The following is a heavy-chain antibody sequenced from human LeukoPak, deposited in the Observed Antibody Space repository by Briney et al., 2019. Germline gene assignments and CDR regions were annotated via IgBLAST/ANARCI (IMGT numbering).Heavy chain of an antibody. CDR1: GYSISSGYY. Sequence: SETLSLTCTVSGYSISSGYYWGWIRQPPGKGLEWIGNIYHTGSTSYSPSLKSRVTIALDTSKNQFSLKNQFSLKLTSVTAADTAMYYCARGAGDYYDSREISWFDPWGQGTLVTVSS. D-gene: IGHD3-22*01. V-gene: IGHV4-38-2*02. J-gene: IGHJ5*02. CDR3: ARGAGDYYDSREISWFDP. CDR2: IYHTGST.